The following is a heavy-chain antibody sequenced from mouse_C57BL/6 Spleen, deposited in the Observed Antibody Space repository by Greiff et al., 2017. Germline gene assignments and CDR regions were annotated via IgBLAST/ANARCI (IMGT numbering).Heavy chain of an antibody. CDR1: GSTFTGSW. J-gene: IGHJ3*01. V-gene: IGHV1-9*01. D-gene: IGHD2-5*01. CDR2: IFPGSGST. Sequence: QVQLQHSGPELMKPGASVTLSCKATGSTFTGSWMEWVKQRPGHGLEWIGEIFPGSGSTNYNEKFKGKATFTADTSSNTAYMQLSSLTTEDSAIYDCSRKVYSNYVAWFAYWGQGTLVTVSA. CDR3: SRKVYSNYVAWFAY.